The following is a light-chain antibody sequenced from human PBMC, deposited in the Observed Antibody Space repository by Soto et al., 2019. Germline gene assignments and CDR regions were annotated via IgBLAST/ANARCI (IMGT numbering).Light chain of an antibody. CDR1: SSNIGNNY. CDR2: DNN. Sequence: QSVLTQPPSVSAAPGQKITISCSGSSSNIGNNYVSWYQQLPGTAPKLLIYDNNNRPSGIPDRFSGSKSGTSATLGITGLQAGDEADYYCGTWDSILSEYVFGTGTKLTVL. J-gene: IGLJ1*01. CDR3: GTWDSILSEYV. V-gene: IGLV1-51*01.